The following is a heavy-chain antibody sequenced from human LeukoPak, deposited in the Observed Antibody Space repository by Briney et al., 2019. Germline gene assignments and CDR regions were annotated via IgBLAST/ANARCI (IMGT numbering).Heavy chain of an antibody. J-gene: IGHJ3*01. CDR1: GFTFSTYG. V-gene: IGHV3-33*01. CDR2: IWHDGSIK. CDR3: ARAVGPFDF. Sequence: GGSLRLSCAASGFTFSTYGMHWVRQAPGKGLEWVAVIWHDGSIKYYADPVKGRFTISRDNSKNTLYLQMNSLRAEDTAVYYCARAVGPFDFWGPGTIVIVSS.